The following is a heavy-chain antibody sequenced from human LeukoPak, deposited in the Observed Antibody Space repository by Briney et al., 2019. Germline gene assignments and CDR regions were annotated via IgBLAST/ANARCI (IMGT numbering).Heavy chain of an antibody. CDR2: INSDGSGT. D-gene: IGHD1-14*01. Sequence: PGGSQRLSCAASGFTFSTYWMHWVRQAPGKGLVWVSHINSDGSGTNYAASVKGRFTISRDNAKNTLYLQMNSLRAEDTAVYYCARQPDYWGQGTLVTVTS. CDR1: GFTFSTYW. J-gene: IGHJ4*02. CDR3: ARQPDY. V-gene: IGHV3-74*01.